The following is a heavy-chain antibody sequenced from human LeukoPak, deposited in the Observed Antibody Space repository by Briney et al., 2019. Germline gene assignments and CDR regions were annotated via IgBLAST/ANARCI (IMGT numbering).Heavy chain of an antibody. CDR3: ARVPHSSGWYVARYYYYYYGMDV. Sequence: PGGSLRLSCAASGFTFSSYAMHWVRQAPGKGLEWVAVISCDGSNKYYADSVKGRFTISRDNSKNTLYLQMNSLRAEDTAVYYCARVPHSSGWYVARYYYYYYGMDVWGQGTTVTVSS. J-gene: IGHJ6*02. V-gene: IGHV3-30-3*01. CDR1: GFTFSSYA. CDR2: ISCDGSNK. D-gene: IGHD6-19*01.